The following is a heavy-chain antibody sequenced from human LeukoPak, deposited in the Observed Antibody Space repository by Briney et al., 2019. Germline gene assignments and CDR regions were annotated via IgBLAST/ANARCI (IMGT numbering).Heavy chain of an antibody. CDR2: ISAYNGNT. D-gene: IGHD3-22*01. CDR3: AGNSYDSSGYHWNPPDY. Sequence: EASVKVSCEASGYTFTSYGISWVRQAPGQGLEWMGWISAYNGNTNYAQKLEGRVTMTTDTSTSTAYMELRSLRSDDTVVYYCAGNSYDSSGYHWNPPDYWGQGTLVTVAS. CDR1: GYTFTSYG. V-gene: IGHV1-18*01. J-gene: IGHJ4*02.